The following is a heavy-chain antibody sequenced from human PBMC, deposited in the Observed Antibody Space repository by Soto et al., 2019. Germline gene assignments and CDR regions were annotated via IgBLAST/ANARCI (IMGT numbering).Heavy chain of an antibody. CDR1: GYTFSYYA. J-gene: IGHJ5*02. D-gene: IGHD1-26*01. V-gene: IGHV1-3*01. CDR2: INAGTNNI. CDR3: ARNSGSYPNWFDP. Sequence: QVQLVQSGAEVKNPGASVKVSCKASGYTFSYYAIHWMRQAPGQRLEWMGWINAGTNNIKYSQRFEGRDTFTSDTSASTADMELSSLTSGVTAVYYCARNSGSYPNWFDPWGQGTLVTVSS.